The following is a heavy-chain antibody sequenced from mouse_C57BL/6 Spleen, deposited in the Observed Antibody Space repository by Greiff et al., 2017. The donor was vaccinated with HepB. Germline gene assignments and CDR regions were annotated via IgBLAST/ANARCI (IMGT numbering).Heavy chain of an antibody. Sequence: DVKLQESGGGLVQPGGSMKLSCVASGFTFSNYWMNWVRQSPEKGLEWVAQIRLKSDNYATHYAESVKGRFTISRDDSKSSVYLQMNNLRAEDTGIYYCATVEGFAYWGQGTLVTVAA. CDR2: IRLKSDNYAT. CDR1: GFTFSNYW. J-gene: IGHJ3*01. D-gene: IGHD1-1*01. CDR3: ATVEGFAY. V-gene: IGHV6-3*01.